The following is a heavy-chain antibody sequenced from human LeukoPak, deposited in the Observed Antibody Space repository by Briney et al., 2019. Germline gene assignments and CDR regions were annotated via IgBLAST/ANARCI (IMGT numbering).Heavy chain of an antibody. CDR3: ARDETYYYDSSGYYVGIFDY. J-gene: IGHJ4*02. D-gene: IGHD3-22*01. V-gene: IGHV1-8*01. CDR2: MNPNSGNT. CDR1: GYTFTSYD. Sequence: ASVKVSCKASGYTFTSYDINWVRQATGQGLEWMGWMNPNSGNTGYAQKFQGRVTMTRNTSISTAYMELSSLRSDDTAVYYCARDETYYYDSSGYYVGIFDYWGQGTLVTVSS.